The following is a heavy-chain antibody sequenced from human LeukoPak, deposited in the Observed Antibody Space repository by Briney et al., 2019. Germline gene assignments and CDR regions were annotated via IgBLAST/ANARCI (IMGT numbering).Heavy chain of an antibody. CDR3: AKHAEDYYGSGSYYNPLFDY. Sequence: GGSLRLSCAASGFTFSGYAMSWVRQAPGKGLEWVSAISGSGGSTYHADSVKGRFTISRDNSKNTLYLQMNSLRAEDTAVYYCAKHAEDYYGSGSYYNPLFDYWGQGTLVTVSS. D-gene: IGHD3-10*01. CDR1: GFTFSGYA. V-gene: IGHV3-23*01. CDR2: ISGSGGST. J-gene: IGHJ4*02.